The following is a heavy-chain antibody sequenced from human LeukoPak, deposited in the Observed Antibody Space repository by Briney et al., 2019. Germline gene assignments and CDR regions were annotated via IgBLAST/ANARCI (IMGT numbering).Heavy chain of an antibody. CDR2: IYYSGST. Sequence: SETLSLTCTVSGGSISSGDYYWSWIRQPPGKGLERIGYIYYSGSTYYNPSLKSRVTISVDTSKNQFSLKLSSVTAADTAVYYCARGPDVIGSYGWSSAFDYWGQGTLVTVSS. CDR1: GGSISSGDYY. V-gene: IGHV4-30-4*08. D-gene: IGHD1-26*01. J-gene: IGHJ4*02. CDR3: ARGPDVIGSYGWSSAFDY.